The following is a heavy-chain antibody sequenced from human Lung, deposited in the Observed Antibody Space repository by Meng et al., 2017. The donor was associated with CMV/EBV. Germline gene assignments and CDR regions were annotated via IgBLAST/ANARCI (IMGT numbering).Heavy chain of an antibody. J-gene: IGHJ5*02. Sequence: SVFTFNSYPMSWVRQAAGMGLEWVSGISPSGGSTYDADSVKGRFTISRDNSRNTLYLQMKSLRPEDTALYFCAGGGPAIFSPFDPWGQGTLVTVSS. V-gene: IGHV3-23*01. CDR2: ISPSGGST. CDR3: AGGGPAIFSPFDP. D-gene: IGHD3-16*01. CDR1: VFTFNSYP.